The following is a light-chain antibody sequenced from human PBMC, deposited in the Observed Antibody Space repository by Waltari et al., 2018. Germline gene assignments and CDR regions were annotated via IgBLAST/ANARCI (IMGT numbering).Light chain of an antibody. V-gene: IGLV2-23*02. CDR1: SNNVGSYDL. CDR3: CAYAASAPRLV. J-gene: IGLJ3*02. CDR2: EVI. Sequence: QSALTQPASVSGSPGQSITISCTGTSNNVGSYDLVSWYQFRPGEVPKLLSYEVIKRPSGVADRFSGSKADNTSSLTISRLQAEDEAAYYCCAYAASAPRLVFGGGTNLTVL.